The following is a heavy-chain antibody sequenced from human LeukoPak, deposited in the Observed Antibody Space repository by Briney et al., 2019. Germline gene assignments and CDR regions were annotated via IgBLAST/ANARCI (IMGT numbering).Heavy chain of an antibody. CDR2: INSDGSST. CDR3: ARGNSQSFDY. D-gene: IGHD4-4*01. Sequence: PGGSLRLSCAASGFTLSSYWMHWVRQTPGKGPVWVSRINSDGSSTSYADSVKGRFTISRDNAKNTLYLQMNNLRAEDTAVYYCARGNSQSFDYWGKGALVTVSS. V-gene: IGHV3-74*01. CDR1: GFTLSSYW. J-gene: IGHJ4*02.